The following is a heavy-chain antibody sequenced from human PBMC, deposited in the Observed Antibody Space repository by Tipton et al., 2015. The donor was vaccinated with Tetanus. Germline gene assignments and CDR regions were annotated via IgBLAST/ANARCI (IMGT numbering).Heavy chain of an antibody. CDR3: AEGRRFCSSNSCHEYYFDS. CDR1: GGSISNSEYY. Sequence: TLFTCSLSGGSISNSEYYWAWIRQPPGKGLEWIGSVFDSGTSYYNPSLKSRVTISVDTSKNHFSLRLSSVTAAETAVYYCAEGRRFCSSNSCHEYYFDSWGRGTLVTVSS. V-gene: IGHV4-39*02. D-gene: IGHD2-2*01. CDR2: VFDSGTS. J-gene: IGHJ4*02.